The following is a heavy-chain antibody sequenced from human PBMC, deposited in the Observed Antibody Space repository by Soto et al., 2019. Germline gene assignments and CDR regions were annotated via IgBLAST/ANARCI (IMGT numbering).Heavy chain of an antibody. D-gene: IGHD2-15*01. CDR1: GGSISSGGYY. CDR3: ARDDPLLDRYWSGGSCYVGAFDI. V-gene: IGHV4-31*03. J-gene: IGHJ3*02. CDR2: IYYSGST. Sequence: TLSLTCTVSGGSISSGGYYWSWIRQHPGKGLEWIGYIYYSGSTYYNPSLKSRVTISVDTSKNQFSLKLSSVTAADTAVYYCARDDPLLDRYWSGGSCYVGAFDIWGQGTMVTVSS.